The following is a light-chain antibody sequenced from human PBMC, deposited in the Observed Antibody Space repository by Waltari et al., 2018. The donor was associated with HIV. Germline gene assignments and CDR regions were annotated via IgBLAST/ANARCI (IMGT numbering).Light chain of an antibody. CDR3: QQYNSYSRT. J-gene: IGKJ1*01. V-gene: IGKV1-5*03. CDR2: KAS. Sequence: DIQMTQSPSTLSASVGDRVTITCRASQSISSGLAWYKQKPGKAPKLLIYKASSLESGVPSRFSGSGSRTEFTLTISSLQPDDFATYYCQQYNSYSRTFGQGTKVEIK. CDR1: QSISSG.